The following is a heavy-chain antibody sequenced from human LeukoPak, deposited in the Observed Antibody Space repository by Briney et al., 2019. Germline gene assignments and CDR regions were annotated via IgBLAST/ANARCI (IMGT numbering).Heavy chain of an antibody. J-gene: IGHJ4*02. V-gene: IGHV3-23*01. CDR1: GFTFSSYV. Sequence: PGGSLRLSCAASGFTFSSYVMSWVRQAPGKGLEWVSGISGSGGSTNHADSVKGRFTISRDNSKNTLYLQMNSLRAEDTAEYYCAKVYSSGWYWVDYWGQGTLVTVPS. D-gene: IGHD6-19*01. CDR2: ISGSGGST. CDR3: AKVYSSGWYWVDY.